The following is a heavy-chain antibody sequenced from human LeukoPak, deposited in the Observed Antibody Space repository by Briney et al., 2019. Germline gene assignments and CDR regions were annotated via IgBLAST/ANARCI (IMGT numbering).Heavy chain of an antibody. J-gene: IGHJ4*02. V-gene: IGHV1-69*05. CDR3: ASCGPRYSSGWYW. CDR2: IIPIFGTA. Sequence: GASVKVSCKASGYTFTSYGISWVRQAPGQGLEWMGGIIPIFGTANYAQKFQGRVTITTDESTSTAYMELSSLRSEDTAVYYCASCGPRYSSGWYWWGQGTLVTVSS. D-gene: IGHD6-19*01. CDR1: GYTFTSYG.